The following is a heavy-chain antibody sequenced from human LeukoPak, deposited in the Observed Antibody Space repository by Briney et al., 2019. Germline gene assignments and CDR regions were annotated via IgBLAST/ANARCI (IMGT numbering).Heavy chain of an antibody. CDR1: GFTFSSYG. V-gene: IGHV3-30*02. D-gene: IGHD3-22*01. Sequence: PGGSLRLSCAASGFTFSSYGMHSVRQAPGKGLEWVAFIRYDGSNKYYADSVKGRFTISRDNSKNTLYLQMNSLRAEDTAVYYCAKGGDSSGYEADYWGQGTLVTVSS. CDR3: AKGGDSSGYEADY. J-gene: IGHJ4*02. CDR2: IRYDGSNK.